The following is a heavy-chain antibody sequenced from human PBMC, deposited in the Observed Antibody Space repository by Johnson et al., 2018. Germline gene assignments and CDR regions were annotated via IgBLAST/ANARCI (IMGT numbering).Heavy chain of an antibody. CDR3: AREIVGVVAAFQNDAFDI. D-gene: IGHD2-15*01. CDR2: ITQDGSEK. CDR1: GFTFDDYG. Sequence: VQLVQSGGGLVQPGGSLRLSCAASGFTFDDYGMSWVRQAPGKGLEWVANITQDGSEKYYVDSVKGRFTISRENAKNSLYLQMNSLRAEGTAVYYCAREIVGVVAAFQNDAFDIWGQGTMVTVSS. J-gene: IGHJ3*02. V-gene: IGHV3-7*01.